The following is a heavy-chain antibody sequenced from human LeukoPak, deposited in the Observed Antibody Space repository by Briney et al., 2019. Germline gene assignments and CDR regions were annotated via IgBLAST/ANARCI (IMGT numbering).Heavy chain of an antibody. J-gene: IGHJ4*02. CDR1: GYTFTSYG. Sequence: ASVKVSCGASGYTFTSYGISWVRQAPGQGLEWMGWISGYNGNTNYAQKFQGRVTMTTDESTSTAYMELSSLRSEDTAVYYCADAARGYFDYWGQGTLVTVSS. D-gene: IGHD2-15*01. V-gene: IGHV1-18*01. CDR3: ADAARGYFDY. CDR2: ISGYNGNT.